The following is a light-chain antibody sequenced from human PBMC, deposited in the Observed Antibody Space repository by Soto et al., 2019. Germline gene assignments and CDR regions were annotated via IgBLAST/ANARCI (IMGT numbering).Light chain of an antibody. V-gene: IGKV3-20*01. CDR2: ETS. J-gene: IGKJ1*01. CDR1: QSVRDSH. Sequence: EIVLTQSPGTLSLSPGERATPSCRASQSVRDSHLAWYQQKPGQAPSLLIYETSRRATGIPDRFRGSGSGTEFALTITRVEPEDVAMYFCQQYGSSPGTFGQGTKVEI. CDR3: QQYGSSPGT.